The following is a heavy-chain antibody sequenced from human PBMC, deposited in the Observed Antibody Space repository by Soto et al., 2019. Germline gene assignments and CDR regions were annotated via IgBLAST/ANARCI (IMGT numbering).Heavy chain of an antibody. Sequence: SETLSLTCTVSGGSISSGGYYWSWIRQHPGKGLEWIGYIYYSGSTYYNPSLKSRVTISVDTSKNQFSLKLSSVTAADTAVYYCARDPANRSYFDYWGQGTLVTVSS. J-gene: IGHJ4*02. CDR3: ARDPANRSYFDY. V-gene: IGHV4-31*03. CDR2: IYYSGST. CDR1: GGSISSGGYY.